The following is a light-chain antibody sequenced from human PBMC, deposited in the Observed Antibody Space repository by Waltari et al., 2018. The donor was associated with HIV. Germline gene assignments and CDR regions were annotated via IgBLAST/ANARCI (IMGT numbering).Light chain of an antibody. J-gene: IGKJ4*01. V-gene: IGKV1-12*01. CDR2: ATS. CDR1: QSLGRW. CDR3: RQASTLPLT. Sequence: DIQMTQSPSSVSASVGDRVTITCRASQSLGRWLVCHQQTPGKAPKLLIYATSTLQPGGPSRFSGSGSGTTFALTITSLQPEDFATYYGRQASTLPLTFGGGTKVEIK.